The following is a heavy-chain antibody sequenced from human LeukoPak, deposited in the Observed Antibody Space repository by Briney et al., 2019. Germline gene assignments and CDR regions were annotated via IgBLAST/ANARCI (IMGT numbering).Heavy chain of an antibody. CDR2: IYYSGST. J-gene: IGHJ3*02. Sequence: AWETLSLTCTVSGGSISSSSYYWGWIRQPPGKGRECIGSIYYSGSTYYNPSLKSRVTISVDTSKNQFSLKLSSVTAADTAVYYCAKPSEQGKGGTFDIWGQGTMVNVSS. CDR1: GGSISSSSYY. V-gene: IGHV4-39*01. CDR3: AKPSEQGKGGTFDI. D-gene: IGHD7-27*01.